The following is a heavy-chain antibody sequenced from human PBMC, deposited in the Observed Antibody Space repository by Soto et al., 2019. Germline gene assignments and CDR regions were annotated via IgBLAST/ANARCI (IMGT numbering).Heavy chain of an antibody. Sequence: QVQLQESGPGLVKPSQTLSLTCTVSGGSISSGGYYWSWIRQHPGKGLEWIGYIYYSGSTYYNPSLKGRFTISVDTSKNQFSLKVSSVTAADTAVYYCGGEGGGHFWSGGHLLDYWGQGTLVTVSS. D-gene: IGHD3-3*02. V-gene: IGHV4-31*03. CDR3: GGEGGGHFWSGGHLLDY. J-gene: IGHJ4*02. CDR1: GGSISSGGYY. CDR2: IYYSGST.